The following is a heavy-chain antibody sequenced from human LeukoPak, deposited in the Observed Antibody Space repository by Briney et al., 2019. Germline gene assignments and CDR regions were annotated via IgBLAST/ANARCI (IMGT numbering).Heavy chain of an antibody. D-gene: IGHD4-17*01. CDR2: INYRGNT. CDR1: GGSFSGSY. V-gene: IGHV4-34*01. J-gene: IGHJ4*02. Sequence: SETLSLTCAVYGGSFSGSYLNWIRQPPGKGLEWIGEINYRGNTNYNPSLWGRVTISVDTSTNQFSLKLRSVTAADTAVYYCARESPRDDYGDFVVFDSWGQGTLVTVSS. CDR3: ARESPRDDYGDFVVFDS.